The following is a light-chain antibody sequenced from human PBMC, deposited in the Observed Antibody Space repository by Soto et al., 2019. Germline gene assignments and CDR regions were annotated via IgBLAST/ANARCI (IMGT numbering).Light chain of an antibody. J-gene: IGLJ1*01. Sequence: QSALTQPASVSGSPGQSITISCTGTSSDVGTYNLVSWYQQYPGKAPKLMIYEGSKRPAGVCNRFSGSKSGNTASLTISGLQAEDEADYYCCSYAGSSTDVFGIGTKLTVL. V-gene: IGLV2-23*01. CDR3: CSYAGSSTDV. CDR1: SSDVGTYNL. CDR2: EGS.